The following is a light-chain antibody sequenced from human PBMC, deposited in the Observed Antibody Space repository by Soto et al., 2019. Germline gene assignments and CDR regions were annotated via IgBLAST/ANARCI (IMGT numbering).Light chain of an antibody. Sequence: EIVLPQSPGTLSLSPGERATLSCRASQSVSNAYLAWYQQLPGQAPRLLIYGASSRATGITDRVSGSGSGTDFTLTISGLEPEDFAAYYCQQYGSSFYTFGQGTKLEIK. CDR1: QSVSNAY. V-gene: IGKV3-20*01. CDR3: QQYGSSFYT. CDR2: GAS. J-gene: IGKJ2*01.